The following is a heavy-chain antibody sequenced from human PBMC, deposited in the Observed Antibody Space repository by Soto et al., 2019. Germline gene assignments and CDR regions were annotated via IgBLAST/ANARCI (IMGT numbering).Heavy chain of an antibody. D-gene: IGHD6-19*01. J-gene: IGHJ6*02. Sequence: QVQLVESGGGVVQPGRSQRLSCTASGFTFSSYGMHWVRQAPGKGLEWVAVISYDGSNKYYADSVKGRFTISRDKSKNTLYLQMNSLRAEDTAVYHCARDLLPVAGGSYYYGMDVWGQGTTVTVSS. CDR1: GFTFSSYG. V-gene: IGHV3-33*05. CDR2: ISYDGSNK. CDR3: ARDLLPVAGGSYYYGMDV.